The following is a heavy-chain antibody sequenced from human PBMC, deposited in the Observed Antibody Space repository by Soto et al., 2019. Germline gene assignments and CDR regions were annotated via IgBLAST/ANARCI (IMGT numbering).Heavy chain of an antibody. Sequence: EVQLVESGGGLVQPGRSLRLSCAASGFTFDDYAMHWVRQAPGKGLEWVSGISWNSGSIGYADSVKGRFTISRDNAKNYLYLQLNSLRAEDTALYYCAKDGGLGYCSGGSCHFDYWGQGTLVTVSS. CDR1: GFTFDDYA. J-gene: IGHJ4*02. V-gene: IGHV3-9*01. CDR3: AKDGGLGYCSGGSCHFDY. CDR2: ISWNSGSI. D-gene: IGHD2-15*01.